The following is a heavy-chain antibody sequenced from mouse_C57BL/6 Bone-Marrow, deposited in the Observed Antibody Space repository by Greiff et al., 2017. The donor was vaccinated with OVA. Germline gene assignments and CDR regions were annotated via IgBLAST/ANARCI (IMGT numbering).Heavy chain of an antibody. CDR3: AAIYYYGSSFYYYAMDY. D-gene: IGHD1-1*01. Sequence: VKQSCKASGYTFTSYGISWVKQRTGQGLEWIGEIYPRSGNTYYNEKFKGKATLTADKSSSTAYMELRSLTSEDSAVYFCAAIYYYGSSFYYYAMDYWGQGTSVTVSS. J-gene: IGHJ4*01. CDR2: IYPRSGNT. V-gene: IGHV1-81*01. CDR1: GYTFTSYG.